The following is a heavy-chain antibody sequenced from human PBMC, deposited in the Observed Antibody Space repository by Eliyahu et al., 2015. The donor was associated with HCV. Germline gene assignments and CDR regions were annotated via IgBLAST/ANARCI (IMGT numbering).Heavy chain of an antibody. CDR3: ASGGGGIAVAGTGGWFDP. CDR2: IHYSGST. J-gene: IGHJ5*02. Sequence: QVQLQESGPGLVKPSETLSLTCXVSGGPISSYXWSWIRQPPGKGLXWIGYIHYSGSTNPTPSLKSRVTISLDTSKNQFSLKLSSVTAADTAVYYCASGGGGIAVAGTGGWFDPWGQGTLVTVSS. CDR1: GGPISSYX. V-gene: IGHV4-59*01. D-gene: IGHD6-19*01.